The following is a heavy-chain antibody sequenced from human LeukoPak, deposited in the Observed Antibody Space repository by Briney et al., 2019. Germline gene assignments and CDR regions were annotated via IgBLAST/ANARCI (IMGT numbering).Heavy chain of an antibody. CDR2: INPNSGGT. CDR3: ARERIAARRGTPGY. V-gene: IGHV1-2*02. Sequence: ASVKVSCKASGYTFTGYYMHWVRQAPGQGLEWGGWINPNSGGTNYAQKFQGRVTMTRDTSISTAYMELSRLRADDTAVYYCARERIAARRGTPGYWGQGTLVTVSS. D-gene: IGHD6-6*01. J-gene: IGHJ4*02. CDR1: GYTFTGYY.